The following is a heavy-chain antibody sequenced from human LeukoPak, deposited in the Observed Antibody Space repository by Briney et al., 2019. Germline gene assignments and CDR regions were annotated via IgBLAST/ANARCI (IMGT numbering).Heavy chain of an antibody. J-gene: IGHJ6*02. CDR3: ARGAGLDV. V-gene: IGHV3-7*03. D-gene: IGHD3-16*01. Sequence: GGSLRLSCAASGFTFSSYWMNWARQAPGKGLEWVASINHNGNVNYYVDSVKGRFTIPRDNAKNSLYLQMSNLRAEDTAVYFCARGAGLDVWGQGATVTVSS. CDR2: INHNGNVN. CDR1: GFTFSSYW.